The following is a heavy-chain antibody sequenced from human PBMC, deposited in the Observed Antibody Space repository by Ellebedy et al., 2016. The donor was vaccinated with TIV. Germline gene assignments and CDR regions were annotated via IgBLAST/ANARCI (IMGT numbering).Heavy chain of an antibody. CDR3: ARGWVSTGGSYHVY. V-gene: IGHV1-3*01. CDR2: INAGNGNT. J-gene: IGHJ4*02. CDR1: GFTFTSYT. Sequence: AASVKVSCKASGFTFTSYTIHWARQAPGQRLEWMGLINAGNGNTKYSQNFQGRVAITRDTSASTAYMELSSLKSEDTAVYYCARGWVSTGGSYHVYWGQGALVTVSS. D-gene: IGHD2-8*02.